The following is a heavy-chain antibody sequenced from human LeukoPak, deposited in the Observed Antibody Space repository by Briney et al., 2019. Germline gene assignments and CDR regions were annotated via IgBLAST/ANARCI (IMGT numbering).Heavy chain of an antibody. V-gene: IGHV3-48*01. CDR1: GFTFSRYN. J-gene: IGHJ4*02. D-gene: IGHD5-24*01. CDR2: ISSGSNTI. Sequence: GGSLRLSCAASGFTFSRYNMNWVRQAPGKGLEWVSFISSGSNTIYYADSVQGRFTISRDNAKNSLYLQMNSLRAEDTAVYYCVRDGPNGYNDLDSWGQGTLVIVSS. CDR3: VRDGPNGYNDLDS.